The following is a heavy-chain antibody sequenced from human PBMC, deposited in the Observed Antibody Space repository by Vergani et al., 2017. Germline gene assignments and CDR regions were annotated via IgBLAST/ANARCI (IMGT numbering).Heavy chain of an antibody. Sequence: QVQLQESGPGLVKPSETLSLTCSVSGGSISSSGYYWNCIRQPAGGGLEYIGRIYPTGDTDYNPSLKSRVTMSVDTSKNQLSLKLNSVTAADTAVYFCARARTGTGAFDIWGQGTMVTVSS. CDR1: GGSISSSGYY. D-gene: IGHD1-1*01. CDR2: IYPTGDT. J-gene: IGHJ3*02. CDR3: ARARTGTGAFDI. V-gene: IGHV4-61*02.